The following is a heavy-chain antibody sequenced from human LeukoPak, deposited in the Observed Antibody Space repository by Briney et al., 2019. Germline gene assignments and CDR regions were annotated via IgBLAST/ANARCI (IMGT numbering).Heavy chain of an antibody. Sequence: ASMKVSCKASGYTFTSYAMHWVRQAPGQRLEWMGWINAGNGNTKYSQKFQGRVTITRDTSASTAYMELSSLRSEDTAVYYCARIGPYSSSRYWFYPWGQGTLVTVSS. D-gene: IGHD6-13*01. CDR2: INAGNGNT. J-gene: IGHJ5*02. CDR1: GYTFTSYA. V-gene: IGHV1-3*01. CDR3: ARIGPYSSSRYWFYP.